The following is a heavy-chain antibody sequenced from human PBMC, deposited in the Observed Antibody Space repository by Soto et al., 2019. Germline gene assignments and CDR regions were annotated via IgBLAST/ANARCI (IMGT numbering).Heavy chain of an antibody. CDR2: IYPGGVNI. CDR1: GYSFTSHY. Sequence: APVKVSCKAIGYSFTSHYMHWVRRAPGQGLEWMGTIYPGGVNIGYAQKFKGRVTMTKDTSTSTVYMELNSLTSEDTAVYYCARDQSLHDLVWWFDPWGQGTLVTVSS. D-gene: IGHD3-16*01. V-gene: IGHV1-46*03. CDR3: ARDQSLHDLVWWFDP. J-gene: IGHJ5*02.